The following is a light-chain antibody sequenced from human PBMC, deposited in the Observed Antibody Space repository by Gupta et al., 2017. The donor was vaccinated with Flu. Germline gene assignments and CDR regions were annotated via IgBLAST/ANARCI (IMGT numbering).Light chain of an antibody. J-gene: IGKJ4*01. Sequence: TLSLSPGERATLSCRASQSVGNYLAWYQQKPGQAPRLLIDDASNRDTGIPAKFSGSGYGTDFTLTISSREPEDFALYYCQQRSNWPKLTFGGGTKVEIK. V-gene: IGKV3-11*01. CDR3: QQRSNWPKLT. CDR1: QSVGNY. CDR2: DAS.